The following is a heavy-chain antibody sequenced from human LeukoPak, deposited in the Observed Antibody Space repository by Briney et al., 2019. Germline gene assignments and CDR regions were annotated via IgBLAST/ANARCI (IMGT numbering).Heavy chain of an antibody. CDR3: ASSRALGEQWLLY. J-gene: IGHJ4*02. V-gene: IGHV3-30-3*01. CDR2: ISDDGINK. Sequence: GGSLRLSCAASGFTFSSYVMHWVRQAPGKGLEWVAVISDDGINKYYADSVKGRFTISRDNSKSALFLQLNSLRAEDTAVFYCASSRALGEQWLLYWGQGTLVTVSS. CDR1: GFTFSSYV. D-gene: IGHD6-19*01.